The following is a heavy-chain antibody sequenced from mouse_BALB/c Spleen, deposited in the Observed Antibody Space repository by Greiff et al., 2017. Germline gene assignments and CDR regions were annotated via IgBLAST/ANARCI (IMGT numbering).Heavy chain of an antibody. Sequence: EVKLVESGAELVKPGASVKLSCTASGFNIKDTYMHWVKQRPEQGLEWIGRIDPANGNTKYDPKFQGKATITADTSSNTAYLQLSSLTSEDTAVYYCAMITTTGPLPYWGQGTLVTVSA. V-gene: IGHV14-3*02. D-gene: IGHD2-4*01. CDR2: IDPANGNT. J-gene: IGHJ3*01. CDR1: GFNIKDTY. CDR3: AMITTTGPLPY.